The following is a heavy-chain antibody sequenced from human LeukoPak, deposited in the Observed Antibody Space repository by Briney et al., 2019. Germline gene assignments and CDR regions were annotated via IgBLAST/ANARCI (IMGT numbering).Heavy chain of an antibody. Sequence: GASVKVSCKAPGGTFSSYAISWVRQAPGQGLEWMGGIIPIFGTANYAQKFQGRVTITADESTSTVYMELSSLRSEDTAVYYCAREGQPVGAAGRESDFDYWGQGTLVTVSS. CDR3: AREGQPVGAAGRESDFDY. D-gene: IGHD6-13*01. J-gene: IGHJ4*02. CDR1: GGTFSSYA. CDR2: IIPIFGTA. V-gene: IGHV1-69*13.